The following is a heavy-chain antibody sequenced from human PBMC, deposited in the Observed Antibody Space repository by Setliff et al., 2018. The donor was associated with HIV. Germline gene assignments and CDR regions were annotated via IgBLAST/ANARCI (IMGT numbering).Heavy chain of an antibody. D-gene: IGHD3-3*01. Sequence: PSETLSLACTVSGGSMSSGSYSWTWLRQPAGKEPELIGHVYVGGTVIYNPSLASRLTISIVPSKNQFSRDLRSVTAADTAKYYCARGRTIGVSAVFFDPWGQGTPVTVSS. J-gene: IGHJ5*02. CDR3: ARGRTIGVSAVFFDP. CDR2: VYVGGTV. V-gene: IGHV4-61*09. CDR1: GGSMSSGSYS.